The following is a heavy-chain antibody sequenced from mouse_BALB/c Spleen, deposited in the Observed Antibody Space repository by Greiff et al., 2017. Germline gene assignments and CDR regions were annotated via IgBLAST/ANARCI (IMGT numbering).Heavy chain of an antibody. V-gene: IGHV5-9-4*01. CDR2: ISSGGSYT. Sequence: DVKLVESGGGLVKPGGSLKLSCAASGFTFSSYAMSWVRQSPEKRLEWVAEISSGGSYTYYPDTVTGRFTISRDNAKNTLYLEMSSLRSEDTAMYYCARGGIRAMDYWGQGTSVTVSS. J-gene: IGHJ4*01. CDR1: GFTFSSYA. CDR3: ARGGIRAMDY. D-gene: IGHD2-4*01.